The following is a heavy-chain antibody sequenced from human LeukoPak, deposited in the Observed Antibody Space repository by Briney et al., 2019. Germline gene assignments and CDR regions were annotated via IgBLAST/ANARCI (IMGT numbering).Heavy chain of an antibody. CDR3: AKGGSGYFFDL. D-gene: IGHD3-22*01. CDR2: ISNDGGGT. J-gene: IGHJ4*02. Sequence: GGSLRLSCAASGFIFNNYGLVWVRQAPGKGLEWVSAISNDGGGTTYADFVKGRFSVSRDNSKNTLFLQMNSLRAEDTALYYCAKGGSGYFFDLWGQGTLVTVSS. CDR1: GFIFNNYG. V-gene: IGHV3-23*01.